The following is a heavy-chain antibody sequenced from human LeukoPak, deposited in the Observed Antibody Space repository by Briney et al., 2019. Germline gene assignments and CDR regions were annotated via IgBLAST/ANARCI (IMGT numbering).Heavy chain of an antibody. J-gene: IGHJ4*02. V-gene: IGHV4-61*10. D-gene: IGHD4-11*01. CDR1: GGSISSGSYY. CDR2: IYHSGGT. CDR3: ARLETVTLDY. Sequence: SETLSLTCTVSGGSISSGSYYWSWIRQPAGKGLEWIGYIYHSGGTYYNPSLKSRVTISVDRSKNQFSLKLSSVTAADTAVYYCARLETVTLDYWGQGTLVTVSS.